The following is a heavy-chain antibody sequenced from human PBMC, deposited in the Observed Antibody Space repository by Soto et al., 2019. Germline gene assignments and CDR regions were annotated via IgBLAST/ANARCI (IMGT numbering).Heavy chain of an antibody. D-gene: IGHD3-16*02. V-gene: IGHV3-7*01. Sequence: EVQLVESGGGLVQPGGSLRLSCAASGFTFSSYWMSWVRQAPGKGLEWVANIKQDGSEKYYVDSVKGRFTISRDNAKNSLYLQMNSLRAEDTAVYYCARERMYYDYVWGSYRSHGNLDYWGQGTLVTVSS. J-gene: IGHJ4*02. CDR1: GFTFSSYW. CDR2: IKQDGSEK. CDR3: ARERMYYDYVWGSYRSHGNLDY.